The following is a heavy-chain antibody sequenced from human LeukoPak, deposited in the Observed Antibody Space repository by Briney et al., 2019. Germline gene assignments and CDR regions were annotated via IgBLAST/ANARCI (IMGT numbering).Heavy chain of an antibody. V-gene: IGHV1-18*01. CDR2: ISAYNGNT. CDR1: GYTFTSYG. J-gene: IGHJ5*02. Sequence: ASVKVSCKASGYTFTSYGTSWVRQAPGQGLEWMGWISAYNGNTNYAQKLQGRVTMTTDTSTSTAYMELRSLRSDDTAVYYCARARGDNWNYEVDPWGQGTLVTVSS. CDR3: ARARGDNWNYEVDP. D-gene: IGHD1-7*01.